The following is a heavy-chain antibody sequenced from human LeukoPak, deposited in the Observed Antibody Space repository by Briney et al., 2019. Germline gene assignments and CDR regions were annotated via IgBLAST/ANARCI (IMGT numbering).Heavy chain of an antibody. V-gene: IGHV3-23*01. CDR1: GFTFSIYH. CDR2: ISNSGGNT. Sequence: GGSLRLSCAASGFTFSIYHMSWVRQAPGKGLEWVTAISNSGGNTYYADSVKGRFTISRDNSKNTLYLQMNSLRAEDTAVYYCAKGRDAFDIWGQGTMVTVSS. J-gene: IGHJ3*02. CDR3: AKGRDAFDI.